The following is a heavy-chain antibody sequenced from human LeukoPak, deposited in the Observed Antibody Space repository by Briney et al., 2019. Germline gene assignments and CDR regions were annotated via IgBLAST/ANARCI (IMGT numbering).Heavy chain of an antibody. CDR2: INWNGGST. Sequence: GGSLRLSCAASGFTFSSYGMSWVRQAPGKGLEWVSGINWNGGSTGYADSVKGRFTISRDNAKNSLYLQMNSLRAEDTALYYCAGTYYYDSSGFYPEFFQHWGQGTLVIISS. V-gene: IGHV3-20*04. CDR3: AGTYYYDSSGFYPEFFQH. D-gene: IGHD3-22*01. CDR1: GFTFSSYG. J-gene: IGHJ1*01.